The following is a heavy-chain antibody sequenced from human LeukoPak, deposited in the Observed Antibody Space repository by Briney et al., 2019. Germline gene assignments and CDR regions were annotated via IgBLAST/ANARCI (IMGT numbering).Heavy chain of an antibody. Sequence: SETLSLTCTVSGGSVSGYYWSWIRQPPGKGLQWIGYIYSNGNTNYNPSLKSRVTMSIDTSKNQFYLRLTSVTAADTAVYYCARDRTYGLGRFDAWGQGALVTVSS. CDR3: ARDRTYGLGRFDA. CDR2: IYSNGNT. D-gene: IGHD3-10*01. CDR1: GGSVSGYY. J-gene: IGHJ5*02. V-gene: IGHV4-59*02.